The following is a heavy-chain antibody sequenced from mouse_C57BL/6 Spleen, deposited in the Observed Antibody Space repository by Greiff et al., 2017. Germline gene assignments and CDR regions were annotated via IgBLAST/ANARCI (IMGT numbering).Heavy chain of an antibody. CDR3: ARRKDYDETMDY. J-gene: IGHJ4*01. V-gene: IGHV3-6*01. Sequence: EVKLMASGPGLVKPSQSLSLTCSVTGYSITSGYYWNWIRQFPGNKLEWMGYISYDGSNNYNPSLKNRISITRDTSKNQFFLKLNSVTTEDTATYYCARRKDYDETMDYWGQGTSVTVSS. CDR1: GYSITSGYY. D-gene: IGHD2-4*01. CDR2: ISYDGSN.